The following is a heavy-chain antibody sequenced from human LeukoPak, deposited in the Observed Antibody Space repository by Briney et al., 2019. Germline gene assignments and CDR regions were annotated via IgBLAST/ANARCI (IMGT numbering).Heavy chain of an antibody. D-gene: IGHD1-1*01. CDR1: GGTFSSYA. J-gene: IGHJ3*02. Sequence: GASVKVSCKASGGTFSSYAISWVRQAPGQGLEWMGGIIPIFGTANYAQKFQGRVTITTDESTSTAYMELSSLRSEDTAVYYCARTGRPGTKHYVPAFDIWGQGTMVTVSS. CDR2: IIPIFGTA. V-gene: IGHV1-69*05. CDR3: ARTGRPGTKHYVPAFDI.